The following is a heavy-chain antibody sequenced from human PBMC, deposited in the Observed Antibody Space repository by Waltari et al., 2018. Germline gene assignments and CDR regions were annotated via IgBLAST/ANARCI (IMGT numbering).Heavy chain of an antibody. Sequence: EVQLVQSGAEVKKPGESLKISCKGSGYSFTSYLIGWVRQMPGKGLEWMGIIYPGDCDTRYSPSFQGQVTISADKSISTAYLQWSSLKASDTAMYYCARGNGDYDFWSGSERGYYFDYWGQGTLVTVSS. CDR2: IYPGDCDT. V-gene: IGHV5-51*01. CDR3: ARGNGDYDFWSGSERGYYFDY. CDR1: GYSFTSYL. D-gene: IGHD3-3*01. J-gene: IGHJ4*02.